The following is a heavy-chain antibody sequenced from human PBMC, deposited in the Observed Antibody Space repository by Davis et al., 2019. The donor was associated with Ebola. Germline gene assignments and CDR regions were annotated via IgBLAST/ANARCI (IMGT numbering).Heavy chain of an antibody. CDR3: ARGIVFVSGALRHALDI. CDR1: GGSISGYH. V-gene: IGHV4-59*01. D-gene: IGHD2-2*01. J-gene: IGHJ3*02. Sequence: PSETLSLTCNVSGGSISGYHWTCIRQLPGRGLGWIGYMYSSVSTSYNPSLNSRVAISIDTSKNQFSLKMTPVTAADTAVYYCARGIVFVSGALRHALDIWGQGTMVTVSA. CDR2: MYSSVST.